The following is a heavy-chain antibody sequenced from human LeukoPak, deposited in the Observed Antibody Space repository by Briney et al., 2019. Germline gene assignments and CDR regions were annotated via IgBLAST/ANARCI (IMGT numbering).Heavy chain of an antibody. Sequence: GGSLRLSCAASGFTLSDYSMNWVRQAPGQGLEWVSSISRSSRYIFYADSLKGRFTISRDNAKNSLYLQMNSLRAEDTAVYYCTRVGYGSGSSPNYYCYGMDVWGQGTTVTVSS. CDR2: ISRSSRYI. D-gene: IGHD3-10*01. V-gene: IGHV3-21*01. J-gene: IGHJ6*02. CDR1: GFTLSDYS. CDR3: TRVGYGSGSSPNYYCYGMDV.